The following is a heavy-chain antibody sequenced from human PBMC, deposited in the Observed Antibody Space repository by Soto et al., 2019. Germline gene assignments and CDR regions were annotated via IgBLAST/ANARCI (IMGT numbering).Heavy chain of an antibody. J-gene: IGHJ4*02. CDR2: IKQDGSEK. CDR3: ARDLGYCSGGTCYTVLDY. D-gene: IGHD2-15*01. V-gene: IGHV3-7*03. Sequence: PGGSLRLSCAASGFTFSSNWMNWVRQAPGKGPEWVANIKQDGSEKYYVDSVKGRFTISRDNAENSLLLQMNSLRVEDTAVYYCARDLGYCSGGTCYTVLDYWGQGA. CDR1: GFTFSSNW.